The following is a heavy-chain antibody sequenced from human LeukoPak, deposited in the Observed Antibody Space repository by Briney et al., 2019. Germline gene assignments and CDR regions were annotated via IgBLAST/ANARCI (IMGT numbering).Heavy chain of an antibody. J-gene: IGHJ4*02. D-gene: IGHD1-26*01. V-gene: IGHV5-51*01. CDR2: IDPGDSDT. Sequence: GESLKISCKGSGYSFTSYWIGWVRQMPGKGLEWMGIIDPGDSDTRYSPSFQGQVTISADKSISTAYLQWSSLKASDAAMYYCTRTVGATGIYLPDYWGQGTLVTGTS. CDR3: TRTVGATGIYLPDY. CDR1: GYSFTSYW.